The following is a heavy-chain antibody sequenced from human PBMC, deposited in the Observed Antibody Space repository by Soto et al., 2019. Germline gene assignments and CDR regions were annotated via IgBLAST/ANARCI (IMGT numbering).Heavy chain of an antibody. D-gene: IGHD2-8*01. Sequence: ASVKVSCKASGYTFTSYAMHWVRQAPGQRLEWMGWINAGNGNTKYSQKFQGRVTITRDTSASTAYMELSSLRSEGTAVYYCAREMVYAMADYWGQGTLVTVSS. CDR2: INAGNGNT. CDR3: AREMVYAMADY. CDR1: GYTFTSYA. V-gene: IGHV1-3*01. J-gene: IGHJ4*02.